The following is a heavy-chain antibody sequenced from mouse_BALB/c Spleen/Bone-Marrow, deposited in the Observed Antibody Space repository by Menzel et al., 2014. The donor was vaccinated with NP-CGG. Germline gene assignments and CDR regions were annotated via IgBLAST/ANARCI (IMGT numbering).Heavy chain of an antibody. CDR1: GFSLTTYG. D-gene: IGHD2-10*02. V-gene: IGHV2-6*02. J-gene: IGHJ4*01. Sequence: VQVVESGPGLVAPSQRLSITCTVSGFSLTTYGVHWVRQPPGKGLEWLVVIWSDGNTTYNSALKSRLSISKDNSKSQVFLKMNSLQTDDTAMYYCARNPYGNYAMDYWGQGTSVTVSS. CDR3: ARNPYGNYAMDY. CDR2: IWSDGNT.